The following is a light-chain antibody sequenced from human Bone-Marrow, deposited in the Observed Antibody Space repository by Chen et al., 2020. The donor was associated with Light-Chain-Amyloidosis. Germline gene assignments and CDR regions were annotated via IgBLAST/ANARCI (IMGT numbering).Light chain of an antibody. V-gene: IGLV3-21*02. CDR2: DDS. Sequence: SYVLTQPSSVSVAPGQTATIACGGNNIGSTSVHWYQQMPGQAPLLVVYDDSDRPSGIPERLSGSKSGNTATLTISRVEAGDEADYYCQVWDRSSDRPVFGGGTKLTVL. J-gene: IGLJ3*02. CDR3: QVWDRSSDRPV. CDR1: NIGSTS.